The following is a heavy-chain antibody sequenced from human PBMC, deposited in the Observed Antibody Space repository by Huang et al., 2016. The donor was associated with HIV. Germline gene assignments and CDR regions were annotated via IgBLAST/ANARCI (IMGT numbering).Heavy chain of an antibody. V-gene: IGHV4-34*01. CDR2: INHTGKT. D-gene: IGHD6-19*01. CDR3: AREKAADSAWYGVYYFDY. J-gene: IGHJ4*02. CDR1: GGSFSGYY. Sequence: QVQLRQWGAGLVKPSETLSLTCAVYGGSFSGYYWTWIRQSPGKGLEWIGEINHTGKTNYQPSLKSRVTISKDTAKNQFSLQLTSVSAADTGVYFCAREKAADSAWYGVYYFDYWGEGALVTVTS.